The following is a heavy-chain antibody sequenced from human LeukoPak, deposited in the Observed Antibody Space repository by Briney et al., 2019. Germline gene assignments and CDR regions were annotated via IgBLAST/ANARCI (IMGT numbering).Heavy chain of an antibody. CDR1: GGSISSSSYY. V-gene: IGHV4-39*01. CDR3: ARQGGGDSSSWYASGDWYFDL. CDR2: IYYSGST. D-gene: IGHD6-13*01. J-gene: IGHJ2*01. Sequence: SETLSLTCTVSGGSISSSSYYWGWIRQPPGKGLEWIGSIYYSGSTHYNPSLKSRVTISVDTSKNQFSLKLNSVTAADTAVYYCARQGGGDSSSWYASGDWYFDLWGRGTLVTVSS.